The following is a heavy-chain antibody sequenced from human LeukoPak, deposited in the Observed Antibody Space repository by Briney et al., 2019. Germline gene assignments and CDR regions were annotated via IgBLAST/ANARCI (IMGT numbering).Heavy chain of an antibody. Sequence: SETLSLTCTVSGGSISSSSYYWGWIRQPPGKGLEWVGSIYYSGSTYYNPSLKSRVTISVDTSKNQFSLKLSSVTAADTAVYYCARIPHLRSGSYGDTTPIHNWFDPWGQGTLVTVSS. CDR1: GGSISSSSYY. CDR2: IYYSGST. J-gene: IGHJ5*02. V-gene: IGHV4-39*01. CDR3: ARIPHLRSGSYGDTTPIHNWFDP. D-gene: IGHD3-10*01.